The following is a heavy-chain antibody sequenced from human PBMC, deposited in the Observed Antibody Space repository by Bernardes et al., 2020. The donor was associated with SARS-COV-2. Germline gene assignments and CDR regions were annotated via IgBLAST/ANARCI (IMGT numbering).Heavy chain of an antibody. CDR2: IWYDGNKK. J-gene: IGHJ6*02. CDR1: GFSFSSFG. Sequence: GSLRLSCAASGFSFSSFGLHWVRQAPGKGLEWVALIWYDGNKKYYAESVKGRFTISRDNSKNTLYLQMNSLIAEDTAVYYCAREIVVVPVSTRRTYGLDLWGQGTTVTVSS. CDR3: AREIVVVPVSTRRTYGLDL. D-gene: IGHD2-15*01. V-gene: IGHV3-33*01.